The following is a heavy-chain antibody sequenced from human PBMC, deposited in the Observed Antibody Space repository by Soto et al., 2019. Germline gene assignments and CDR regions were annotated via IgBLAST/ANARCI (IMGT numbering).Heavy chain of an antibody. CDR1: GFTFSSYA. D-gene: IGHD6-25*01. V-gene: IGHV3-30-3*01. J-gene: IGHJ6*02. Sequence: GGSLRLSCAASGFTFSSYAMHWVRQAPGKGLEWVAVISYDGSNKYYADSVKGRFTISRDNSKNTLYLQMNSLRAEDTAVYYCARDSNQSGDVWGQGTTVTVSS. CDR3: ARDSNQSGDV. CDR2: ISYDGSNK.